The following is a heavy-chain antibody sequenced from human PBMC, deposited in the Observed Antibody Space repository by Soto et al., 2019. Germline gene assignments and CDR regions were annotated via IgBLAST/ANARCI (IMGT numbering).Heavy chain of an antibody. Sequence: QLQLQESGPGLVKPSETLSLTCTASGGSISSNSYYWGWIRQSQGKGLEWIGSIGYTGTIYYNPSLQSRVTMSVDTSENQISLRLSSMTAADTAVYYCASHVHNQGYEYYFDSWSQGTLVTVSP. CDR1: GGSISSNSYY. CDR2: IGYTGTI. J-gene: IGHJ4*02. V-gene: IGHV4-39*01. CDR3: ASHVHNQGYEYYFDS. D-gene: IGHD3-3*01.